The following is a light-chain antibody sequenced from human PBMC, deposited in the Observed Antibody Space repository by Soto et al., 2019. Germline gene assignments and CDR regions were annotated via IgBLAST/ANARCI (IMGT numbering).Light chain of an antibody. J-gene: IGLJ3*02. CDR1: SSNIGSNT. Sequence: QSVLTQPPSASGTPGQRVTLSCSGSSSNIGSNTVYWYQQLPGTAPKLLIYSNIHRPSGVPDRFSGSKSGTSASLAISGLRSEDGADYYCAAWDDSLSGVVFGGGTQLPVL. CDR3: AAWDDSLSGVV. CDR2: SNI. V-gene: IGLV1-44*01.